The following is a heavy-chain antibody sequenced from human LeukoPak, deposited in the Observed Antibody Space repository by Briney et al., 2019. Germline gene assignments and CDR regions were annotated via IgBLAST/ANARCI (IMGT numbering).Heavy chain of an antibody. D-gene: IGHD3-3*01. J-gene: IGHJ4*02. V-gene: IGHV3-30-3*01. CDR3: ARDRAVLRFLEWLFDY. CDR2: ISHDGSNK. Sequence: GGSLRLSCAASGFTFSSYAMHWVRQAPGKGLEWVAVISHDGSNKYYADSVKGRFTISRDNSKNTLYLQMNSLRAEDMAVYYCARDRAVLRFLEWLFDYWGQGTLVTVSS. CDR1: GFTFSSYA.